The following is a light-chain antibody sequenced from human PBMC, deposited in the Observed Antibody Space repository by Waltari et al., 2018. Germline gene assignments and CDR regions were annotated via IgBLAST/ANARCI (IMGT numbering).Light chain of an antibody. J-gene: IGKJ1*01. V-gene: IGKV3-20*01. CDR2: DAS. CDR3: QKYGTRPAT. Sequence: EIVLTQSPGTLSLSPGERATLSCRASQSVSRPLAWYQQKPGQAPRLLIYDASIRATGIPDRFSGSGSGTDFSLTISRLEPGDFAVYYCQKYGTRPATFGQGTKVEVK. CDR1: QSVSRP.